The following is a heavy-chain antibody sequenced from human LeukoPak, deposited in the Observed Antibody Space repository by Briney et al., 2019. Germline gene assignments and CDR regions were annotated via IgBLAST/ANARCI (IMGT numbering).Heavy chain of an antibody. D-gene: IGHD1-26*01. J-gene: IGHJ4*02. CDR2: ISGRSSTI. V-gene: IGHV3-48*01. Sequence: PGGSLRLSCAASAFTFSDYSMNWVRQAPGKGLEWGSYISGRSSTIYYADSVKGRFTISRDNAKNSMYLQMNSLRAEDTAVYYCARDRIKSGSYYFDYWGQGTLVTVSS. CDR1: AFTFSDYS. CDR3: ARDRIKSGSYYFDY.